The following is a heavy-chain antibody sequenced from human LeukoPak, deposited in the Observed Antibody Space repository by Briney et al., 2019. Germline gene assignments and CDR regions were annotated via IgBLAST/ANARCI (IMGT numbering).Heavy chain of an antibody. Sequence: PGGSLSLSCAASGFTVTNNYMSWVRQAPGKGLEWVSVTYSGSTYYADSVTGRFIISRDNSKNTVYLQMNSLRAEDTAVYYCARDQNVYGQGTTVIVSS. CDR2: TYSGST. CDR1: GFTVTNNY. CDR3: ARDQNV. V-gene: IGHV3-66*01. J-gene: IGHJ6*02.